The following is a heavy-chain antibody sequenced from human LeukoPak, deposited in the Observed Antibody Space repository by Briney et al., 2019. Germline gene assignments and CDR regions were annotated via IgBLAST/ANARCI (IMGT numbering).Heavy chain of an antibody. CDR1: GGSISSSSYY. J-gene: IGHJ3*02. D-gene: IGHD3-10*01. CDR3: ARERITMVLDAFDI. CDR2: IYYSGST. V-gene: IGHV4-39*07. Sequence: PSETLSLTYTVSGGSISSSSYYWGWIRQPPGKGLEWSGSIYYSGSTYYNPSLKSRVTISVDTSKNQFSLKLSSVTAADTAVYYCARERITMVLDAFDIWGQGTMVTVSS.